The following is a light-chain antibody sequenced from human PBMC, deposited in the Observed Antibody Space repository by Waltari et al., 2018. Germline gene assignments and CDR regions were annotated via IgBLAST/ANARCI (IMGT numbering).Light chain of an antibody. CDR1: QTISYPT. V-gene: IGKV3-20*01. CDR2: GAS. CDR3: QHYGTSSWT. Sequence: EIVLTQSPGTLYLSPGDRATLSGRSSQTISYPTLAWYQQTPGQGPRLLIYGASNRTTGVPSRCSCRGFGKDFTLAISRLEPDDFAVYYCQHYGTSSWTFGQGTKVEVK. J-gene: IGKJ1*01.